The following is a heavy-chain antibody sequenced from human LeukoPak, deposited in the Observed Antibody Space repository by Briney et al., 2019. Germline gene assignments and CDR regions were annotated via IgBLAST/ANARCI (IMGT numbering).Heavy chain of an antibody. D-gene: IGHD3-16*01. CDR2: IWYDGSNK. V-gene: IGHV3-33*06. CDR3: AKGGDYFDY. Sequence: PGGSLRLSCEASGFTFVNFWMHWVRQAPGKGLEWVAVIWYDGSNKYYADSVKGRFTISRDNSKNTLNLQMNSLRAEDTAVYYCAKGGDYFDYWGQGTLVTVSS. CDR1: GFTFVNFW. J-gene: IGHJ4*02.